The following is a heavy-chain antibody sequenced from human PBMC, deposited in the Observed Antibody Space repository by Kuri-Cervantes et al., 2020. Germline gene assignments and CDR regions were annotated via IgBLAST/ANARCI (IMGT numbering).Heavy chain of an antibody. J-gene: IGHJ4*02. CDR2: IYHSGRT. CDR1: GYSISSGYY. D-gene: IGHD2-21*02. V-gene: IGHV4-38-2*02. Sequence: ETLSLPCTVSGYSISSGYYWGWIRQPPGQGLEWIGSIYHSGRTYYNPSLKSRVTISVDTSKNQFSLKLSSVTAADTAVYYCARVPGLSCGGDCYDDYWGQGTLVTVSS. CDR3: ARVPGLSCGGDCYDDY.